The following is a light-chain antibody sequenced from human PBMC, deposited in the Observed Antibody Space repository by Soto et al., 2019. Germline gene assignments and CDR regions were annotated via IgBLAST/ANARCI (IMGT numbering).Light chain of an antibody. CDR3: QQYYSTFWT. Sequence: DLLLTQSPDSLAVSLGERATINCKSSQSVLYSSNNKNYLAWYQQKPGQPPKLLIYWASTRESGVPDRFSGSGSGTDFTLTISSLQAEDVAVYYCQQYYSTFWTFGQGTKVDIK. CDR2: WAS. CDR1: QSVLYSSNNKNY. V-gene: IGKV4-1*01. J-gene: IGKJ1*01.